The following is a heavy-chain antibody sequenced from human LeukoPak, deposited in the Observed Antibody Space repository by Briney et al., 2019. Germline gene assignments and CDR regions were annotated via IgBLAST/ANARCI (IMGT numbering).Heavy chain of an antibody. CDR3: AREDYYGSGSYQTYYYGMDV. CDR1: GFTFSSYG. CDR2: IWYDGSSK. Sequence: GRSLRLSCAASGFTFSSYGMHWVRQAPGKGLEWVAVIWYDGSSKYYADSVKGRFTISRDNSKNTLYLQMNSLRAEDTAVYYCAREDYYGSGSYQTYYYGMDVWGQGTTVTVSS. D-gene: IGHD3-10*01. V-gene: IGHV3-33*01. J-gene: IGHJ6*02.